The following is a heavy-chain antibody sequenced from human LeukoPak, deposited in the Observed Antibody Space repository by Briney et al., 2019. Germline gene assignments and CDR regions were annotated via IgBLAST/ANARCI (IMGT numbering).Heavy chain of an antibody. V-gene: IGHV3-15*01. CDR2: IKSTSDDGAT. J-gene: IGHJ6*02. Sequence: RTGGSLRLSCTASGFIFTNASMNWVRQAPGTGLEWVGRIKSTSDDGATDYAAPVKGRFTISRDDSKNTLFLQMNSLKTEDTAVYYCSTEGWLGLNGVDFGMDVWGQGTTVTVSS. CDR1: GFIFTNAS. D-gene: IGHD5-24*01. CDR3: STEGWLGLNGVDFGMDV.